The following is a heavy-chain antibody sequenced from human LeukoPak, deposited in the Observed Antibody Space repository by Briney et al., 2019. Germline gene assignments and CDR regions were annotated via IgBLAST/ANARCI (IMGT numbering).Heavy chain of an antibody. V-gene: IGHV3-48*02. CDR2: ISSSSTI. Sequence: GGSLRLSCAASGFTLSSYSMNWVRQAPGKGLEWVSYISSSSTIYYADSVKGRFTISRDNAKNSLYLQMNSLRDEDTAVYYCARAGYPYWGQGTLVTVSS. D-gene: IGHD6-25*01. CDR3: ARAGYPY. J-gene: IGHJ4*02. CDR1: GFTLSSYS.